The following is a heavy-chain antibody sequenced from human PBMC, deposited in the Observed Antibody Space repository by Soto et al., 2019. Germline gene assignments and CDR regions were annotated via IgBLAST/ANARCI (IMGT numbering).Heavy chain of an antibody. CDR3: GRGGRHDDSSGEVTLGY. Sequence: PSETLSLTGTVSGGSVSIGPYYWSWIRQPPGKGLEWIGYIYYSGNTNYNPTLKSRVTISVDTSKNQFSLRLSSLTAADTAVYYFGRGGRHDDSSGEVTLGYWCQETVMTVSS. CDR1: GGSVSIGPYY. D-gene: IGHD3-22*01. CDR2: IYYSGNT. J-gene: IGHJ4*02. V-gene: IGHV4-61*01.